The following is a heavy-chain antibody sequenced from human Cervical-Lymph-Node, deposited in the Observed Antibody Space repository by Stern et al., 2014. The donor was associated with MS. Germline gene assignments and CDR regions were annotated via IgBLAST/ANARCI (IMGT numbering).Heavy chain of an antibody. CDR1: GDSVSSEDYY. Sequence: QLQLQESGPGLVRPSETLSLTCTASGDSVSSEDYYWSWIRQSPGKDLEWIGYIYYRGRPNHTPPLKSRPSISIDTSKTQFPLKLISVTAADTAVYYCARSGYYGIDVWGQGTTVIVSS. V-gene: IGHV4-61*08. J-gene: IGHJ6*02. CDR3: ARSGYYGIDV. CDR2: IYYRGRP. D-gene: IGHD1-26*01.